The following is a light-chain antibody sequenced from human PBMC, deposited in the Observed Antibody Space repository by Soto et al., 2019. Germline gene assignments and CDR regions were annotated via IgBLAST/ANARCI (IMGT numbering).Light chain of an antibody. CDR1: QSVSSN. V-gene: IGKV3-15*01. CDR3: QQYNNWPCT. CDR2: GAS. Sequence: EIVMTQSPATLSVSPGERATLSCRASQSVSSNLAWYQQKPGQAPRLLIYGASTRATGIPARFSGSGSGTEXXXXXXXXXXXXFXVYYCQQYNNWPCTFGQGTKLEIK. J-gene: IGKJ2*02.